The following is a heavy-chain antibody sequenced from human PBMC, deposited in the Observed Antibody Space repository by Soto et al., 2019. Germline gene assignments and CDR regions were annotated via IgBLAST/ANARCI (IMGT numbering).Heavy chain of an antibody. V-gene: IGHV6-1*01. CDR3: ARAEFWRGSRGYYMDV. CDR2: TYYRSKWYN. CDR1: WDSVSSNSAA. Sequence: SQTLSLTCAISWDSVSSNSAAWNWIRQSPSRGLEWLGRTYYRSKWYNDYAVSVKSRITINPDTSKNQFSLQLNSVTPEDTAVYYCARAEFWRGSRGYYMDVWGKGTTVTVPS. J-gene: IGHJ6*03. D-gene: IGHD3-3*01.